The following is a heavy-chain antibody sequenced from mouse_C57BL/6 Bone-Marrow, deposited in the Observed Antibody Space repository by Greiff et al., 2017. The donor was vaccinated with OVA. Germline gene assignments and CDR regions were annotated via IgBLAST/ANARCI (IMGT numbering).Heavy chain of an antibody. J-gene: IGHJ1*03. CDR2: ISSKSSNYEN. V-gene: IGHV10-3*01. CDR1: GFTFNTYA. Sequence: EVHLVESGGGLVQPKGSLKLSCAASGFTFNTYAMHWVRQAPGKGLEWVARISSKSSNYENYYDYSGKDRFTISRDDSHSMPYRQMNNLTTEDTAMYYCVRAASGSNGSWYFDVWGTGTTVTVSS. D-gene: IGHD1-1*01. CDR3: VRAASGSNGSWYFDV.